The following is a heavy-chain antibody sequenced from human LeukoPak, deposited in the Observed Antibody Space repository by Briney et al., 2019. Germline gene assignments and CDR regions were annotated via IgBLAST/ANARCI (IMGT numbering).Heavy chain of an antibody. CDR2: INPNSGGT. CDR1: GYTFTGYY. D-gene: IGHD2-2*01. Sequence: ASVKVSCKASGYTFTGYYMHWVRQAPGQGLEWMGWINPNSGGTNYAQKFQGRVTMTRDTSISTAYMELSRLRSDDTAVYYCATGYCSSTSCYGGAYYYYYMDVWGKGTTVTVSS. CDR3: ATGYCSSTSCYGGAYYYYYMDV. V-gene: IGHV1-2*02. J-gene: IGHJ6*03.